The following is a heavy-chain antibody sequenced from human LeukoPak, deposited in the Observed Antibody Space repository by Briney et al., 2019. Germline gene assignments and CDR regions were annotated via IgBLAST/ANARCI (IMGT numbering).Heavy chain of an antibody. V-gene: IGHV4-34*01. CDR2: INHSGST. CDR1: GGSFSGYY. Sequence: SETLSLTCAVYGGSFSGYYWSWIRQPPGKGLEWIGEINHSGSTNYNPSLKSRVTISVDTSKNQFSLKLSSVTAADTAVYYCARVGSSTNGEIDYWGQGTLVTVSS. J-gene: IGHJ4*02. D-gene: IGHD2-2*01. CDR3: ARVGSSTNGEIDY.